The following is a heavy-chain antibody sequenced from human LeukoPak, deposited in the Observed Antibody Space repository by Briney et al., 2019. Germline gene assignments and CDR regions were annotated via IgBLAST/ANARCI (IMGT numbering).Heavy chain of an antibody. CDR3: ARDCGGDCYARGTFDI. V-gene: IGHV3-48*01. CDR1: GFTFSSYA. CDR2: ISTGSSTI. J-gene: IGHJ3*02. D-gene: IGHD2-21*01. Sequence: GGSLRLSCAASGFTFSSYAMNWVRRAPGKGLEWVSYISTGSSTIYYADSVKGRFTISRDNVKNSLYLQMNSLRAEDTAVYYCARDCGGDCYARGTFDIWGQGAMVTVSS.